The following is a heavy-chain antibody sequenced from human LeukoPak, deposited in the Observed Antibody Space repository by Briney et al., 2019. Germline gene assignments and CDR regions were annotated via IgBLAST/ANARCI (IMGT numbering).Heavy chain of an antibody. V-gene: IGHV3-21*01. Sequence: PGGSLRLSCAASGFTFSIYTMNWVRQAPGKGLEWVSPISTSSHYIYYADSVKGRVTISRDNAKSSLYLQLDSLRAEDTAVYYCARDQCSTTTCPIDYWGQGTLVTVAS. CDR2: ISTSSHYI. D-gene: IGHD2-2*01. CDR1: GFTFSIYT. J-gene: IGHJ4*02. CDR3: ARDQCSTTTCPIDY.